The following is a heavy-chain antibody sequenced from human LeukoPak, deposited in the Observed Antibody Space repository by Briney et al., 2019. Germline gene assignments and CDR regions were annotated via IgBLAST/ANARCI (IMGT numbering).Heavy chain of an antibody. D-gene: IGHD3-10*01. CDR2: ISGSVGST. V-gene: IGHV3-23*01. Sequence: GGSLRLSCAASGFTFSSYAMSWVRQPPGKGLEWVSAISGSVGSTYYADSVKGRFTISRDNSKNTLYLQMNSLRAEDTAVYYCAKELGSMVRGVIITWVLDYWGQGTLVTVSS. CDR3: AKELGSMVRGVIITWVLDY. J-gene: IGHJ4*02. CDR1: GFTFSSYA.